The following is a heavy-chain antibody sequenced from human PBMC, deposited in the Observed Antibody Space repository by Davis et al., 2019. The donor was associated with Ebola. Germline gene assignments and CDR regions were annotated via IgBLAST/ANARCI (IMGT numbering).Heavy chain of an antibody. CDR3: AREYLGYSTNFDF. J-gene: IGHJ4*02. Sequence: ASVKVSCKASGYTFTGYYIHWVRQAPGQGLEWLGWINPNSGGTTYAQKFQGRVTMTSDTSISTAYLDLSRLTSDDTALYFCAREYLGYSTNFDFWGQGTPVTVSS. D-gene: IGHD2-15*01. CDR2: INPNSGGT. V-gene: IGHV1-2*02. CDR1: GYTFTGYY.